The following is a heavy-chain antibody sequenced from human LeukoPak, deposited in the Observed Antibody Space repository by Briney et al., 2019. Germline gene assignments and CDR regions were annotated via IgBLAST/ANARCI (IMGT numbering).Heavy chain of an antibody. Sequence: GGSLRLSCAASGFTFSSYAMHWVRQAPGKGLEWVAVISYDGSNKYYADSVKGRFTISRDNSKNTLYLQMNSLRAEDTAVYYCARVLSYYTRRSYFDYWGQGTLVTVSS. D-gene: IGHD1-26*01. J-gene: IGHJ4*02. CDR2: ISYDGSNK. CDR1: GFTFSSYA. V-gene: IGHV3-30*04. CDR3: ARVLSYYTRRSYFDY.